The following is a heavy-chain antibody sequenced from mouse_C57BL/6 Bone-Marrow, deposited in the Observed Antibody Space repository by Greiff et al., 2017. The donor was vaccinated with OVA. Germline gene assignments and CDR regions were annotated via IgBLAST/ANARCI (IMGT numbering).Heavy chain of an antibody. CDR1: GFTFTSYW. Sequence: QVQLQQPGAELVKPGASVKFSCTASGFTFTSYWMHWVQQRPGQGLEWIGMIHPNGGSTNYNEKFKSKATLTVDKSSSTTYLQLSSLTSEDSAVEDGAGYYDGSSGYYAMDYWGQGTSVTVSS. V-gene: IGHV1-64*01. J-gene: IGHJ4*01. D-gene: IGHD1-1*01. CDR2: IHPNGGST. CDR3: AGYYDGSSGYYAMDY.